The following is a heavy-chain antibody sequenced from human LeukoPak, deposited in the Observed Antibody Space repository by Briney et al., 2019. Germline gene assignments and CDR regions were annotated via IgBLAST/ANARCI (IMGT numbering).Heavy chain of an antibody. CDR1: GVSISSYY. CDR3: ASHDFYDSSGYYPVDFGVYFDY. CDR2: IYYSGST. Sequence: SETLSLTCTVSGVSISSYYWSWIRQPPGKGLEWIGYIYYSGSTNYNPSLKSRVTISLDTSKNQFSLKLSSVTAADTAVYYCASHDFYDSSGYYPVDFGVYFDYWGQGTLVTVSS. J-gene: IGHJ4*02. V-gene: IGHV4-59*12. D-gene: IGHD3-22*01.